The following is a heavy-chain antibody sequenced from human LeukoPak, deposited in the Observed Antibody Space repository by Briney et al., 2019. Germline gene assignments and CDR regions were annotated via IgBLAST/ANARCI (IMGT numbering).Heavy chain of an antibody. Sequence: PGGSLRLSCAASGFTFSSYAMHWVRQAPGKGLEWVAVISYDGSNKYYADSVKGRFTISRGNSKNTLYLQMNSLRAEDTAVYYCARDLMVRGDPFDYWGQGTLVTVSS. CDR2: ISYDGSNK. V-gene: IGHV3-30-3*01. J-gene: IGHJ4*02. D-gene: IGHD3-10*01. CDR1: GFTFSSYA. CDR3: ARDLMVRGDPFDY.